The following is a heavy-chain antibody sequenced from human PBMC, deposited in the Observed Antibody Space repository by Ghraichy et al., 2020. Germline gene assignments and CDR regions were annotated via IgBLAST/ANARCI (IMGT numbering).Heavy chain of an antibody. V-gene: IGHV4-59*01. J-gene: IGHJ3*02. D-gene: IGHD3-3*01. CDR3: ASAEGTIFGVENAFDI. Sequence: SETLSLTCTVSGDSIDSYYWNWIRQTPGKALEWIGYIYYSGSTKYNPSLKSRVTMSVDMSKKQFSLRLKSVTSADTAVYYCASAEGTIFGVENAFDIWGLGTMVTVSS. CDR2: IYYSGST. CDR1: GDSIDSYY.